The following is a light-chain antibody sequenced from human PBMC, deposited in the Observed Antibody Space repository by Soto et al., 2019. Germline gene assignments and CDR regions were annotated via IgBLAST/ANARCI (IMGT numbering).Light chain of an antibody. CDR1: QSVSSY. CDR3: QQYNNWPPWT. V-gene: IGKV3-15*01. J-gene: IGKJ1*01. CDR2: GAS. Sequence: EIVMTQSPATLSVSTGERATLSCRASQSVSSYLAWYQQKPGQAPRLLIYGASTRATGIPARFSGSGSGTEFSLTISSLQSEDFAVYYCQQYNNWPPWTFGQGTKV.